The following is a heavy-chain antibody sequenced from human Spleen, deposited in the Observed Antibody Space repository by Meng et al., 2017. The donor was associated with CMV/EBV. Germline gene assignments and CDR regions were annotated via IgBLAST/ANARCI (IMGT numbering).Heavy chain of an antibody. D-gene: IGHD5-24*01. V-gene: IGHV1-2*02. Sequence: CKASGYTFTGYYMHWVRQAPGQGLEWMGWINPKSGDTNYAQKFQGRVTMTRDTSISTAYMELSRLRSDDTAVYYCARQSERWLQFGYWGQGTLVTVSS. J-gene: IGHJ4*02. CDR2: INPKSGDT. CDR3: ARQSERWLQFGY. CDR1: GYTFTGYY.